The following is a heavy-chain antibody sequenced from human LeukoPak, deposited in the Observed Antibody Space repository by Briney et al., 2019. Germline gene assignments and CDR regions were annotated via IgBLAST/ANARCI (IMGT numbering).Heavy chain of an antibody. V-gene: IGHV4-39*02. J-gene: IGHJ4*02. CDR1: GASITRDTYF. CDR3: ARDWNGSVFDY. D-gene: IGHD3-10*01. Sequence: PSETLSLTCTVSGASITRDTYFWGWIRQSPEKGLEWIGSIDSSGTTHYNSSLKSRVIISVDTSKNQVSLNLTSVTSADTAVYYCARDWNGSVFDYWGQGTLVTVSS. CDR2: IDSSGTT.